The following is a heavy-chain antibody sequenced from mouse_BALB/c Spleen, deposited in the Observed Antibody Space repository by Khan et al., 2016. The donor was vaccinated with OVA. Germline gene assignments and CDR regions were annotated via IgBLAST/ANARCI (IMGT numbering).Heavy chain of an antibody. J-gene: IGHJ4*01. CDR1: GYSITSDYG. D-gene: IGHD2-3*01. V-gene: IGHV3-2*02. Sequence: EVQLQESGPGLVNPSQSLSLTCTVTGYSITSDYGWNWIRQFPGNKLEWMGYISYSGSTRYNPSLKSRISITRDTSKNQFFLQLNSVTTEDTATYYCYGTYGYYCYAMDYWGQGTSVTVSS. CDR3: YGTYGYYCYAMDY. CDR2: ISYSGST.